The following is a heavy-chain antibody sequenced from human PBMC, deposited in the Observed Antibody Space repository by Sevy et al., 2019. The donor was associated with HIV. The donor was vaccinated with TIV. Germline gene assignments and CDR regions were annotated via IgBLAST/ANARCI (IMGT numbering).Heavy chain of an antibody. Sequence: GGSLRLSCAASGFTFSSYAMHWVRQAPGKGLEWVAVISYDGSNKYYADSVKGRFTISRDNSKNTLYLQMNSLRAEDTAVYYCARASAFDIWGQRTMVTVSS. V-gene: IGHV3-30*04. J-gene: IGHJ3*02. CDR2: ISYDGSNK. CDR3: ARASAFDI. CDR1: GFTFSSYA.